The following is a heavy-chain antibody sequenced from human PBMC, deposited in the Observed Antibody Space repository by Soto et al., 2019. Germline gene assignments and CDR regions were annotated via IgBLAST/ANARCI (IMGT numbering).Heavy chain of an antibody. J-gene: IGHJ4*02. CDR3: AAEISYYDSSGYFG. V-gene: IGHV1-58*01. CDR2: IVVGSGNT. Sequence: SVKVSCKASGFTFTSSAVQWVRQARGQRLEWIGWIVVGSGNTNYAQKFQERVTITRDMSTSTAYMELSSLRSEDTAVYYCAAEISYYDSSGYFGWGQGTLVTVSS. CDR1: GFTFTSSA. D-gene: IGHD3-22*01.